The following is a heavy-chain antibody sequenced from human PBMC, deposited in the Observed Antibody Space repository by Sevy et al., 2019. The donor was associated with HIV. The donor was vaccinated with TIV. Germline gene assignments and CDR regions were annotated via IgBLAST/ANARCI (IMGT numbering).Heavy chain of an antibody. J-gene: IGHJ4*02. CDR1: GYTLTQLS. D-gene: IGHD3-22*01. Sequence: ASVKVSCKVSGYTLTQLSMYWVRQAPGKGLEWMGGFEPEDGETLHSQNFQGRVTLTEDTSTDTAYMELSSLRSEDTAVYYCASSRDYYDNSGPNFDYWGQGTLVTVSS. CDR2: FEPEDGET. V-gene: IGHV1-24*01. CDR3: ASSRDYYDNSGPNFDY.